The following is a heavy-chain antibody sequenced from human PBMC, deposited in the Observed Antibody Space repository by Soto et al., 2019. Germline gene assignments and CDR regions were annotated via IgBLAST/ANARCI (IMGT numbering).Heavy chain of an antibody. CDR1: GFTFSSYG. J-gene: IGHJ4*02. CDR2: ISYDGSNK. V-gene: IGHV3-30*18. D-gene: IGHD3-22*01. Sequence: QVQLVESGGGVVQPGRSLRLSCAASGFTFSSYGMHWVRQAPGKGLEWVAVISYDGSNKYYADSVKGRFTSSRDNYKNTLYLQMNSLRAEDTAVYYCAKDLRPSYYYDSRGGETLDYWGQGTLVTVSS. CDR3: AKDLRPSYYYDSRGGETLDY.